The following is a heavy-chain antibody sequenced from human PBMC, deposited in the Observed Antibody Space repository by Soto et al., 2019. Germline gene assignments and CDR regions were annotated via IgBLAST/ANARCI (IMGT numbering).Heavy chain of an antibody. J-gene: IGHJ4*02. CDR2: ISAYNGDT. Sequence: QVQLVQSGAEVKEPGASVKVSCKTSGYTFNTYGITWVRQTPGQGLEWMGWISAYNGDTTYAQKFQGRVTITTDTATRTAQVELRSLNSHVTAVFYRSRGGLASIHDNWGQGTLITGSS. CDR3: SRGGLASIHDN. CDR1: GYTFNTYG. V-gene: IGHV1-18*01. D-gene: IGHD5-12*01.